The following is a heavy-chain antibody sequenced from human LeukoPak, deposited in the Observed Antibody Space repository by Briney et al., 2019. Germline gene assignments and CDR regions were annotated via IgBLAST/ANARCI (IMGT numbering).Heavy chain of an antibody. CDR1: GITLSNYG. Sequence: GGSLRLSCAVSGITLSNYGMSWVRQAPGKGLEWVAGISDRGGRTNYADSVKGRFTISRENSKNALYLQMNSLRAEDTAVYFCAKRGVVIRVILVGFHREAYYFDSWGQGALVTVSS. J-gene: IGHJ4*02. CDR2: ISDRGGRT. D-gene: IGHD3-10*01. CDR3: AKRGVVIRVILVGFHREAYYFDS. V-gene: IGHV3-23*01.